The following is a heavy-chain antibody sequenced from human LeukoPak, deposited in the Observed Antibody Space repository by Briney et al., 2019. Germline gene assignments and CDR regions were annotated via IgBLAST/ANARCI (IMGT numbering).Heavy chain of an antibody. CDR2: INSDGSST. J-gene: IGHJ6*03. Sequence: GGSLRLSCAASGFTFSSYWMHWVRQAPGKGLVWVSRINSDGSSTSYADSVKGRFTISRDNAKNTLYLQMNSLRAEDTAVYYCARGTWATLYSYYMDVWGQGTMVTVSS. CDR1: GFTFSSYW. CDR3: ARGTWATLYSYYMDV. D-gene: IGHD5-24*01. V-gene: IGHV3-74*01.